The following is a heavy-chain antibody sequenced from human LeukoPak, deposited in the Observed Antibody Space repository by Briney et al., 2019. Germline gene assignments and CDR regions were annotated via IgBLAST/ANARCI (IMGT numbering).Heavy chain of an antibody. J-gene: IGHJ4*02. Sequence: VGSLRLSCAVSGFTVSTNYMNWVRQAPGKGLEWVSLIFSGGNTDYADSVKGRFTISRDNSKNTLYLQMNSLRAEDTAVYYCARRGDNYGSPFDYWGQGTLVTVSS. CDR2: IFSGGNT. V-gene: IGHV3-53*01. CDR3: ARRGDNYGSPFDY. D-gene: IGHD5-18*01. CDR1: GFTVSTNY.